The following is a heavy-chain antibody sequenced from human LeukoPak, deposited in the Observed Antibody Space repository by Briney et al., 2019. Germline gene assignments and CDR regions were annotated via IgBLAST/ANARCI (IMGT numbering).Heavy chain of an antibody. V-gene: IGHV1-18*04. CDR1: GYTFTGYY. J-gene: IGHJ4*02. CDR3: AREEGYCDSSGYKYYLDY. CDR2: ISTYNGNT. Sequence: ASVKVSCKASGYTFTGYYMHWVRQAPGQGLEWLGWISTYNGNTNYAQKLQGRVTMTTDTSTSTAYMELRSLRSDDTAVFYCAREEGYCDSSGYKYYLDYWGQGTLVTVSS. D-gene: IGHD3-22*01.